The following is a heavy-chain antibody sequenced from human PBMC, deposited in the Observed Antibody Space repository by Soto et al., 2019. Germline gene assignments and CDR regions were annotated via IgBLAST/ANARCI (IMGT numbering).Heavy chain of an antibody. D-gene: IGHD3-10*01. J-gene: IGHJ4*02. CDR1: GYTFTSYY. V-gene: IGHV1-18*01. CDR2: ISAYNGDT. Sequence: ASVKVSCKASGYTFTSYYISWVRQAPGQGLEWMGWISAYNGDTKYAQNLQGRVTMTTDTSTSTAYMEVRSLTSDDTAVYYCARAIKISFLVRGVYCDHWGQGTLVTVSS. CDR3: ARAIKISFLVRGVYCDH.